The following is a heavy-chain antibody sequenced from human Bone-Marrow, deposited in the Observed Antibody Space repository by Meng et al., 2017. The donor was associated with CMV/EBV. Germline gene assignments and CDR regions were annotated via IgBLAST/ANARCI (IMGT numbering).Heavy chain of an antibody. CDR1: GYTFTGYY. CDR2: INPNSGGT. CDR3: ARKEYCSGGSCYSGIDY. D-gene: IGHD2-15*01. Sequence: ASVKVSCKASGYTFTGYYMHWVRQAPGQGLEWMGWINPNSGGTNYAQKFQGRVTMTRDTSISTAYMELSRLRSDGTAVYYCARKEYCSGGSCYSGIDYWGQGTLVTVSS. V-gene: IGHV1-2*02. J-gene: IGHJ4*02.